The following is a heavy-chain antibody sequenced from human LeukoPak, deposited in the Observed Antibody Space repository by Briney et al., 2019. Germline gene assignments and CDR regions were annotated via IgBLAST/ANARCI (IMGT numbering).Heavy chain of an antibody. CDR3: AKDVIGVAAPDY. Sequence: GGSLRLSCAASGFTFSSYAMTWVRQAPGKGLEWVSAISGSGASTYYADSVKGRFTISRDNSKNMLYLQMNSLRAEDTAVYYCAKDVIGVAAPDYWGQGTLVTVSS. CDR1: GFTFSSYA. CDR2: ISGSGAST. D-gene: IGHD6-19*01. J-gene: IGHJ4*02. V-gene: IGHV3-23*01.